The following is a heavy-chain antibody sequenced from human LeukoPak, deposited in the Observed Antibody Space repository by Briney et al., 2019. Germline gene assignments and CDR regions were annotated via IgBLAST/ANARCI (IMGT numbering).Heavy chain of an antibody. V-gene: IGHV3-74*01. Sequence: GGSLRLSCAASGFTFRSYWMHWVRQAPGKGLEWVSRVIRDGSFTNYADSVKGRFTISRDNAKNTLYLQMSSLRAEDTAVYFCVRDRDVFNFDYWGQGSLVTVSS. CDR1: GFTFRSYW. CDR3: VRDRDVFNFDY. D-gene: IGHD5-24*01. CDR2: VIRDGSFT. J-gene: IGHJ4*02.